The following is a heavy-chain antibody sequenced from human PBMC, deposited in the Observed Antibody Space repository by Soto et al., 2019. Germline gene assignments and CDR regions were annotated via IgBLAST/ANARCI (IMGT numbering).Heavy chain of an antibody. CDR2: IYYSGST. D-gene: IGHD5-18*01. CDR3: ARVRRGYSYGIDY. CDR1: GGSISIGGYY. Sequence: PSETLSLTCTVSGGSISIGGYYWSCIRQHPGKGLEWIGYIYYSGSTYYNPSLKSRVTISVDTSKNQFSLKLSSVTAADTAVYYCARVRRGYSYGIDYWGQGTLVTVSS. V-gene: IGHV4-31*03. J-gene: IGHJ4*02.